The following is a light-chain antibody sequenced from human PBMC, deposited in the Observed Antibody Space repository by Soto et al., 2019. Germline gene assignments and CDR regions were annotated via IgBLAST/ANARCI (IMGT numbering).Light chain of an antibody. CDR3: QQYGSSPGT. Sequence: EIMMTQSPVTLSVSPGERATLSCRASQSVNSNLAWYQQKPGQAPRLLIYDASNRATGIPARFSGSGSGTDFTLTISRLEPEDFAVYYCQQYGSSPGTFGQGTKVDIK. V-gene: IGKV3-20*01. J-gene: IGKJ1*01. CDR1: QSVNSN. CDR2: DAS.